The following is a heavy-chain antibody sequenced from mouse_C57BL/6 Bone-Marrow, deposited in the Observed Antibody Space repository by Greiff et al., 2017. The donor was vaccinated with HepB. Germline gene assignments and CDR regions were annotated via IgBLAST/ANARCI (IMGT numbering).Heavy chain of an antibody. V-gene: IGHV1-82*01. Sequence: LQESGPELVKPGASVKISCKASGYAFSSSWMNWVKQRPGKGLEWIGRIYPGDGDTNYNGKFKGKATLTADKSSSTAYMQLSSLTSEDSAVYFCARYGSSPYFDYWGQGTTLTVSS. CDR2: IYPGDGDT. D-gene: IGHD1-1*01. J-gene: IGHJ2*01. CDR3: ARYGSSPYFDY. CDR1: GYAFSSSW.